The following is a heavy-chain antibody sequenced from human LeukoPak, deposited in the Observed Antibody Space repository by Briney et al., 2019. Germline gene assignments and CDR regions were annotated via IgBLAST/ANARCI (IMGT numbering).Heavy chain of an antibody. Sequence: SETLSLTCTVSGGSISHYYWSWIRQPPGKGLEFIGYIYYSGSTNYNPSLKSRVTISVDTSKNQFSLKLSSVTAADTAVYYCARGRVSSPFDYWGQGTLVTVSS. J-gene: IGHJ4*02. CDR3: ARGRVSSPFDY. D-gene: IGHD3-16*01. CDR1: GGSISHYY. V-gene: IGHV4-59*08. CDR2: IYYSGST.